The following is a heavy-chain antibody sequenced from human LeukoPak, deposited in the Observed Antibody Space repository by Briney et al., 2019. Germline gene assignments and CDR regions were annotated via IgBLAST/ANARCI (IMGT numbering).Heavy chain of an antibody. V-gene: IGHV3-30*18. CDR1: GFTFSTYG. CDR2: ISYDGSNK. J-gene: IGHJ4*02. D-gene: IGHD6-13*01. Sequence: GGSLRLSCAASGFTFSTYGMHWVRQAPGKGLEWVAVISYDGSNKYYADSVKGRFTISRDNSNNTLYLQMNSLRAEDTAVYYCAKDYLRIAAYRGQGTLVTVSS. CDR3: AKDYLRIAAY.